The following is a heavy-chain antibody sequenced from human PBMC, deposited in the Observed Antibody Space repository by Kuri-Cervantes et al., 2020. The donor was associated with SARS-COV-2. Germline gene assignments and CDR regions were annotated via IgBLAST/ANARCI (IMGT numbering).Heavy chain of an antibody. CDR1: GGSISSGGYY. CDR3: ASNLAVAGLFIAFDI. V-gene: IGHV4-31*03. CDR2: IYYSGST. Sequence: LRLSCTVSGGSISSGGYYWSWIRQHPGKGLEWVGYIYYSGSTYYNPSLKSRVTISVDTSKNQFSLRLSSVTAADTAVYYCASNLAVAGLFIAFDIWGQGTMVTVSS. J-gene: IGHJ3*02. D-gene: IGHD6-19*01.